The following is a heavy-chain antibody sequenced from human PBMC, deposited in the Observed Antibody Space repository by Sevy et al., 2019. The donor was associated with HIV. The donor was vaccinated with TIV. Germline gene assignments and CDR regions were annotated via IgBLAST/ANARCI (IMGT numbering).Heavy chain of an antibody. CDR1: GFTVSSNY. V-gene: IGHV3-66*01. Sequence: GGSLRLSCAASGFTVSSNYMSWVRQAPGKGLEWVSVIYSGGNTYYADSVKGRFTISRDNSKNTLYLQMNSLRAEDTAVYDCARDLFPYTSSWYDNYWGQGTLVTVSS. CDR3: ARDLFPYTSSWYDNY. CDR2: IYSGGNT. J-gene: IGHJ4*02. D-gene: IGHD6-13*01.